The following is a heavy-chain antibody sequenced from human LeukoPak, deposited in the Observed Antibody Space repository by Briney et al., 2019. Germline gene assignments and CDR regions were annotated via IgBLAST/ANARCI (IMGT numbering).Heavy chain of an antibody. J-gene: IGHJ4*02. Sequence: SGTLSLTCTVSGGSISSYYWSWIRQPAGKGLEWIGLIYTSGSTNYNPSLKSRVTMSVDTSKNQFSLKLSSVTAADTAVYYCARASYYYDSSGYKGGYFDYWGQGTLVTVSS. D-gene: IGHD3-22*01. CDR3: ARASYYYDSSGYKGGYFDY. CDR2: IYTSGST. CDR1: GGSISSYY. V-gene: IGHV4-4*07.